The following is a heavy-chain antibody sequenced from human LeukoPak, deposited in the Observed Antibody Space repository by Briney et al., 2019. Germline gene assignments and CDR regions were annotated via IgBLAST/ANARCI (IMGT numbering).Heavy chain of an antibody. V-gene: IGHV1-69*04. CDR1: VGTFSSYA. D-gene: IGHD3-16*01. J-gene: IGHJ4*02. Sequence: GASVNVSCKASVGTFSSYAISWVGQATGQGREWMGRIIPILGIANYAQKFQGRVTITADKSTSTAYMELSSLRSEDTAVYYCARGGDYGDYFDYWGQGTLVTVSS. CDR3: ARGGDYGDYFDY. CDR2: IIPILGIA.